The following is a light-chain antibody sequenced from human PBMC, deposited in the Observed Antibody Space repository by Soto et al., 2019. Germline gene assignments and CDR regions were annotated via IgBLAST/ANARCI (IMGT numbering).Light chain of an antibody. CDR2: DAS. V-gene: IGKV1-5*01. CDR1: QSISNR. CDR3: QQYDTYST. Sequence: DIQMTQSPSTLSASVGDRVTITCRASQSISNRLAWYHQKPGKTPNLLIYDASNLVSGVPSRFSGSCSGTEFTLTISSLLPDDFAAYYCQQYDTYSTFGQGTKVEIK. J-gene: IGKJ1*01.